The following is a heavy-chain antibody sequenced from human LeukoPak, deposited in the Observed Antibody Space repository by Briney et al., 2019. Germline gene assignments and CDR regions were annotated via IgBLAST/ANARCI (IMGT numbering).Heavy chain of an antibody. CDR1: GGSISSSSYY. CDR2: IYYSGST. CDR3: ARLRGGDYGDYYYFDY. D-gene: IGHD4-17*01. V-gene: IGHV4-39*01. J-gene: IGHJ4*02. Sequence: PSETLSLTCTVSGGSISSSSYYWGWIRQPPGKGLEWIGSIYYSGSTYYNPSLKSRVTISVDTSKNQCPLKLSSVTAADTAVYYCARLRGGDYGDYYYFDYWGQGTLVTVSS.